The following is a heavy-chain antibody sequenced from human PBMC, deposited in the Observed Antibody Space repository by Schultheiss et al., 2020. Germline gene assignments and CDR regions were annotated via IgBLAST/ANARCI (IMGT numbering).Heavy chain of an antibody. CDR1: GFTFSDYY. CDR2: IKSKTDGGTT. J-gene: IGHJ4*02. CDR3: TTDLRRWYYYDSSGLFDY. D-gene: IGHD3-22*01. Sequence: GGSLRLSCAASGFTFSDYYMSWIRQAPGKGLEWVGRIKSKTDGGTTDYAAPVKGRFTISRDDSKNTLYLQMNSLKTEDTAVYYCTTDLRRWYYYDSSGLFDYWGQGTLVTVSS. V-gene: IGHV3-15*01.